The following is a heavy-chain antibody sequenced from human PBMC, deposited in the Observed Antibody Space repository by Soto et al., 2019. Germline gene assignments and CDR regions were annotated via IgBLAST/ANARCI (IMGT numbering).Heavy chain of an antibody. J-gene: IGHJ6*02. V-gene: IGHV1-18*01. CDR3: ARMYYDYVWGSYSGMDV. Sequence: QVQLVQSGAEVKKPGASVKVSCKASGYTFTSYGISWVRQAPGQGLEWMGWISAYNGNTNYAQKLQGRVTMTTDTSTRTAHMELRSLRSDDTAVYYCARMYYDYVWGSYSGMDVWGQGTTVTVSS. CDR2: ISAYNGNT. D-gene: IGHD3-16*01. CDR1: GYTFTSYG.